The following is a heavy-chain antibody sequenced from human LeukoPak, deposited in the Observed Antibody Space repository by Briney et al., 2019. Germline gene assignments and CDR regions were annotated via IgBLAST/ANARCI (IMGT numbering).Heavy chain of an antibody. D-gene: IGHD4-17*01. CDR1: GYTFTSYY. J-gene: IGHJ4*02. V-gene: IGHV1-46*01. CDR3: ARDGDYAFDY. Sequence: ASVKVSCKASGYTFTSYYMHWVRQAPGQGLEWMGIINPSGGSTSYAQKFQGRVTMTTDTSTSTAYMELRSLRSDDTAVYYCARDGDYAFDYWGQGTLVTVSS. CDR2: INPSGGST.